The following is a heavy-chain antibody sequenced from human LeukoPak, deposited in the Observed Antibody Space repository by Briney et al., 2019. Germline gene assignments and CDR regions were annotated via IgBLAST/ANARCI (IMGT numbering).Heavy chain of an antibody. V-gene: IGHV4-4*02. Sequence: SETLSLTCAVSGGSISSNNWWNWVRQPPGKGLEWIGEIYHSGSTNYNPSLKSRVTISVDKSKNQISLKLNSVTAADTVVYYCARALGSYSGGNWGQGTLVTVSS. CDR2: IYHSGST. CDR1: GGSISSNNW. J-gene: IGHJ4*02. CDR3: ARALGSYSGGN. D-gene: IGHD1-26*01.